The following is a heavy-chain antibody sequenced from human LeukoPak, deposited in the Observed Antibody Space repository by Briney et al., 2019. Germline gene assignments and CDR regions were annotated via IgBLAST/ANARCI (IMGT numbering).Heavy chain of an antibody. Sequence: GGSLRLSCAASGFTFSSYAMSWVRQAPGKGLEWVSAISGSGGSTYYADSVKGRFTISRDNSKNTLYLQMNSLRAEDTAVYYCAQGGIAAAGTFRFDPWGQGTLVPVSS. CDR1: GFTFSSYA. CDR2: ISGSGGST. V-gene: IGHV3-23*01. J-gene: IGHJ5*02. CDR3: AQGGIAAAGTFRFDP. D-gene: IGHD6-13*01.